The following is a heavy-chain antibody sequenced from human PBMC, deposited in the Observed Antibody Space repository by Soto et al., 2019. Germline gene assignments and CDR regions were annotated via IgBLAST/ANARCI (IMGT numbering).Heavy chain of an antibody. CDR3: AREDLYYYYMDV. J-gene: IGHJ6*03. CDR1: GYTFTSYA. V-gene: IGHV1-3*01. CDR2: INAGNGNT. Sequence: QVQLVQSGAEVKKPGASVKVSCKASGYTFTSYAMHWVRQAPGQRLEWMGWINAGNGNTKYSQKFQGRVTITRDTSASTAYMELSSLRSEDTAVYYCAREDLYYYYMDVWGKGTPVTVSS.